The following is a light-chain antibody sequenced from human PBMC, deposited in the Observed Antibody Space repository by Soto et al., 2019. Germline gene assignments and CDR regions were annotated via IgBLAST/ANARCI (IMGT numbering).Light chain of an antibody. J-gene: IGLJ1*01. Sequence: QSVLTQPASVSGSPGQSSTISCTGKSSDVGGYNYVSWYQHHPGKAPKLMIYDVSNRPSGVSNRFSGSKSGNTASLTISGLQAEDEADYYCSSYTTSTTLNYVFGTGTKVTVL. CDR3: SSYTTSTTLNYV. CDR2: DVS. V-gene: IGLV2-14*03. CDR1: SSDVGGYNY.